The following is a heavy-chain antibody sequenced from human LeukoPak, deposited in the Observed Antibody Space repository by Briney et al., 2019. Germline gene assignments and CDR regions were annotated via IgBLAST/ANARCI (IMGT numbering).Heavy chain of an antibody. D-gene: IGHD2-21*02. CDR2: ITSDGSNR. Sequence: PGGSLRLSCAASGSSFSRFWMHWVRHAPGKGLVWISRITSDGSNRDYADSVKGRFTISRDNAKNTLYLQMNSLRTEDTAVYFCVREDIVVVTTLDHWGQGSLVTVSS. V-gene: IGHV3-74*01. CDR3: VREDIVVVTTLDH. J-gene: IGHJ4*02. CDR1: GSSFSRFW.